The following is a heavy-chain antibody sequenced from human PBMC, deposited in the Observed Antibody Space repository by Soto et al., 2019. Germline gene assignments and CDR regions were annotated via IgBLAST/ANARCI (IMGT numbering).Heavy chain of an antibody. J-gene: IGHJ6*02. CDR3: AREGRQYDFWSGYLKGYYYYYGMDV. V-gene: IGHV1-69*13. Sequence: SVKVSCKASGGTFSSYAISWVRQAPGQGLEWMGGIIPIFGTANYAQKFQGRVTITADESTSTAYMELSSLRSEDTAVYYCAREGRQYDFWSGYLKGYYYYYGMDVWGQGNTVTVSS. CDR1: GGTFSSYA. D-gene: IGHD3-3*01. CDR2: IIPIFGTA.